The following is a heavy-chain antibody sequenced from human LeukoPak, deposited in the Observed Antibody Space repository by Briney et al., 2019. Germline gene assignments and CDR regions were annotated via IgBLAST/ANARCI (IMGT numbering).Heavy chain of an antibody. CDR3: ARGATGDRLGY. D-gene: IGHD7-27*01. CDR1: GFTFSTYS. Sequence: GGSLRLSCAASGFTFSTYSMNWVRPAPGKGLEWISYISSSSNTIYYADSVKGRFAISRDNAKNSLYLQMNSLRAEDTAVYYCARGATGDRLGYLGQGSLVTVSS. V-gene: IGHV3-48*01. J-gene: IGHJ4*02. CDR2: ISSSSNTI.